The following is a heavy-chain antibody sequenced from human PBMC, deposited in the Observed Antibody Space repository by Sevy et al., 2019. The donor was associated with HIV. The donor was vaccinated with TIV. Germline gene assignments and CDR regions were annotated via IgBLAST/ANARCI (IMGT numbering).Heavy chain of an antibody. D-gene: IGHD6-19*01. CDR3: AGDSSSDSLSSFDF. Sequence: GGSLRLSCAASGFTVSSSYMIWVRQAPGKGLEWVSVIYAGGTTYYADSVKCRFTISRDNSNNTLYLQMNSLRADDTAVYFCAGDSSSDSLSSFDFWGQGTLVTVSS. CDR1: GFTVSSSY. V-gene: IGHV3-53*01. J-gene: IGHJ4*02. CDR2: IYAGGTT.